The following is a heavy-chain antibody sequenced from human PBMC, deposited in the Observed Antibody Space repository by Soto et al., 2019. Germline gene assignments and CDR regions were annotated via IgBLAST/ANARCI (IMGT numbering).Heavy chain of an antibody. CDR1: GDSILSGGYY. V-gene: IGHV4-31*03. Sequence: QVQLQESGPGLVKPSETLSLKCSVCGDSILSGGYYWTWIRQHPGKGLEWIGYIYSIGTTFYNPSLKSRVSISVDVSKNLFSLTLTSATAADTAVYYCARRQKSAPTVHWFFDLWGRGTLVTVSS. D-gene: IGHD6-6*01. CDR3: ARRQKSAPTVHWFFDL. J-gene: IGHJ2*01. CDR2: IYSIGTT.